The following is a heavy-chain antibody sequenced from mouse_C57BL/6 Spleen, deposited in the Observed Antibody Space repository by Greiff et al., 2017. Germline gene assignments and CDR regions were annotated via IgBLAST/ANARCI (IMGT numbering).Heavy chain of an antibody. CDR3: ARITLYYFDY. CDR2: ISDGGSYT. J-gene: IGHJ2*01. Sequence: EVHLVESGGGLVKPGGSLKLSCAASGFTFSSYAMSWVRQTPEKRLEWVATISDGGSYTYYPDNVKGRFTISRDNAKNNLYLQMSHLKSEDTAMYYCARITLYYFDYWGQGTTLTVSS. CDR1: GFTFSSYA. D-gene: IGHD1-3*01. V-gene: IGHV5-4*01.